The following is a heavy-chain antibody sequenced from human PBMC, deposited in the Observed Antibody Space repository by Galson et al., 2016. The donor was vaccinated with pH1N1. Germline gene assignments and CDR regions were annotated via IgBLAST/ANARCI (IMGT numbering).Heavy chain of an antibody. J-gene: IGHJ4*02. CDR3: ARETDIAARLFDY. CDR2: IYYSGST. Sequence: SETLSLTCTVSGGSISSYYWSWIRQPPGKGLEWIGYIYYSGSTNYNPSLKSRVTISVDTSKNQFSLKLSSVTAADTAVYYCARETDIAARLFDYWGQGTLVTVSS. V-gene: IGHV4-59*01. CDR1: GGSISSYY. D-gene: IGHD6-6*01.